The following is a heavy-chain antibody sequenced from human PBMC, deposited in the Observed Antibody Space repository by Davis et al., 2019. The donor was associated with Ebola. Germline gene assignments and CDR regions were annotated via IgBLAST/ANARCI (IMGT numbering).Heavy chain of an antibody. D-gene: IGHD4-17*01. J-gene: IGHJ2*01. V-gene: IGHV3-53*01. Sequence: GESLKISCAASGFIVSDKYMSWVRQAPGKGLEWVSVIYRDERTYYADSVKGRFTVSRDNSENMLYLQMSTLRAEDTAVYYCARHVNGDFWYFDLWGRGTQVTVSS. CDR3: ARHVNGDFWYFDL. CDR1: GFIVSDKY. CDR2: IYRDERT.